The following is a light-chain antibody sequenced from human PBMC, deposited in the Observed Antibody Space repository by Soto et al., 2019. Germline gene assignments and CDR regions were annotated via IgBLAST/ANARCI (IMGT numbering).Light chain of an antibody. CDR3: QQYSRSSGT. J-gene: IGKJ1*01. CDR2: AAS. CDR1: QSVSSNS. V-gene: IGKV3-20*01. Sequence: EIVLTQSPATLSLSPGESATLSCRTSQSVSSNSLAWHQQKPGQAPRLLMYAASSRAAGIPDRFSGSGSGTDFTLTISGLGPEDSAVYYCQQYSRSSGTFGQGTKVDIK.